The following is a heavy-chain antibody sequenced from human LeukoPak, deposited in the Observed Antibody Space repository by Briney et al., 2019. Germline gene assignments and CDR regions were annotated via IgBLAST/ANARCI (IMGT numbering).Heavy chain of an antibody. J-gene: IGHJ2*01. V-gene: IGHV3-66*01. Sequence: PGGSLRLSCTASGLTVSDHYMNWVRQAPGKGLEWVSVFYSGGSTYYADSVKGRFTISRDNLKNTVYLQMNSLRVDDTAVYYCARDTLLGWYFDLWGRGTLVTVSS. CDR2: FYSGGST. CDR3: ARDTLLGWYFDL. CDR1: GLTVSDHY. D-gene: IGHD3-16*01.